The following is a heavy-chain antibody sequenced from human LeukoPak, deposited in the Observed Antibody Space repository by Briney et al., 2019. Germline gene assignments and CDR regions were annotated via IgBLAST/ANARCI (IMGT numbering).Heavy chain of an antibody. CDR1: GGSFSGYY. D-gene: IGHD3-10*01. CDR2: INHSGST. CDR3: AGNYGSGSYNWFDP. Sequence: PSETLSLTCAVYGGSFSGYYWSWIRQPPGKGLEWIGEINHSGSTNYNPSLKSRVTISVDTSKNQFSLKLSSVTAADTAVYYCAGNYGSGSYNWFDPWGQGTLVTVSS. V-gene: IGHV4-34*01. J-gene: IGHJ5*02.